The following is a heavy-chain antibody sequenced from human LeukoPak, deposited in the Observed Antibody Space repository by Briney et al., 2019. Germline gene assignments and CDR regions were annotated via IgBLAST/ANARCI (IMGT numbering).Heavy chain of an antibody. CDR3: ARERYYYDSTRFDY. Sequence: GGSLRLSCAASGFTFSSYSMNWVRQAPGKGLEWVSSISSSSYIYYADSVKGRFTISRDNAKNSLYLQMNSLRAEDTAVYYCARERYYYDSTRFDYWGQGTLVTVSS. V-gene: IGHV3-21*01. J-gene: IGHJ4*02. CDR2: ISSSSYI. CDR1: GFTFSSYS. D-gene: IGHD3-22*01.